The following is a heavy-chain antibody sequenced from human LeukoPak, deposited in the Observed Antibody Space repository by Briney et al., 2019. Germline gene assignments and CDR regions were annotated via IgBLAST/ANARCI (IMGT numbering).Heavy chain of an antibody. CDR1: GGTFSSYA. CDR2: IIPIFGTA. V-gene: IGHV1-69*06. CDR3: ASSGYYEDYYYYYMDV. J-gene: IGHJ6*03. D-gene: IGHD3-22*01. Sequence: ASVKVSCKASGGTFSSYAISWVRQAPGQGLEWMGGIIPIFGTANYAQKFQGRVTITADKSTSTAYMELSSLRSEDTAVYYCASSGYYEDYYYYYMDVWGKGTTVTVSS.